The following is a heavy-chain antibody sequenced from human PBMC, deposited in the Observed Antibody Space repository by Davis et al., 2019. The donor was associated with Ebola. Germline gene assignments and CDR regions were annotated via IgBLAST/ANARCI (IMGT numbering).Heavy chain of an antibody. D-gene: IGHD3-16*02. CDR1: GFTFGDYA. CDR2: IRSKAYGGTT. J-gene: IGHJ5*02. V-gene: IGHV3-49*04. Sequence: GESLKISCTASGFTFGDYAMSWVRQAPGKGLEWVGFIRSKAYGGTTEYAASVKGRFTISRDDSKSIAYLQMNSLKTEDTAVYYCARDLKGGFSSVNWFDPWGQGTLVTVSS. CDR3: ARDLKGGFSSVNWFDP.